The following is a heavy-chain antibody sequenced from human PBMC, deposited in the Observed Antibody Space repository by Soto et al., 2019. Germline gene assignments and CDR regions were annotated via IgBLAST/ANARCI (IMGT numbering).Heavy chain of an antibody. CDR2: IYPGDSDT. Sequence: GESLKISCKGSGYSFTSYWIGWVRQMPGKGLEWMGIIYPGDSDTRYSPSFQGQVTISADKSISTAYLQWSSLKASDTAMYYCASPYYDFWSGDFHYYGMDVWAQGTTVTGSS. CDR1: GYSFTSYW. CDR3: ASPYYDFWSGDFHYYGMDV. D-gene: IGHD3-3*01. V-gene: IGHV5-51*01. J-gene: IGHJ6*01.